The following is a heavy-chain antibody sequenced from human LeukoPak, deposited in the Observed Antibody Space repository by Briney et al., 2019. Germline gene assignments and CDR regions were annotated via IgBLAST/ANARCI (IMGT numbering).Heavy chain of an antibody. CDR2: IHYSGST. CDR1: GGSISSYY. V-gene: IGHV4-59*12. Sequence: SETLSLTCTVSGGSISSYYWSWIRQSPGKGLEWIGYIHYSGSTNYNPSLKTRVTMSVDTSKNQFSLKLSSVTAADTAVYYCARGPLTMTRGFDPWGQGTLVTVSS. J-gene: IGHJ5*02. CDR3: ARGPLTMTRGFDP. D-gene: IGHD4-17*01.